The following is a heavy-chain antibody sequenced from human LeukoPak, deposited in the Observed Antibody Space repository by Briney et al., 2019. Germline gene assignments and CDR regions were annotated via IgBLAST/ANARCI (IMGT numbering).Heavy chain of an antibody. Sequence: GGSLRLSCAASGFIFSSYWMHWVRQAPGKGLVWVARINTDGSSTSYADFVKGRSTISRDNAKNTLDLQMNSLRAADTAVYYCARDADGDLFDYWGQGTLVTVSS. J-gene: IGHJ4*02. V-gene: IGHV3-74*01. D-gene: IGHD4-17*01. CDR3: ARDADGDLFDY. CDR2: INTDGSST. CDR1: GFIFSSYW.